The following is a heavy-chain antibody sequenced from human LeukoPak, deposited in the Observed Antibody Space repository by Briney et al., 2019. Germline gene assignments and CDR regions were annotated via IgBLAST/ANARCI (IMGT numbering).Heavy chain of an antibody. J-gene: IGHJ4*02. D-gene: IGHD2-21*02. V-gene: IGHV1-18*01. CDR1: GYTFTNYG. CDR3: ARDGPAPHIVVVTTIPGDY. CDR2: ISAFNGNT. Sequence: ASVKVSCKASGYTFTNYGINWVRQAPGQGLEWMGWISAFNGNTNYAQMLQGRVTMTTDTSTSTAYMELRSLRSDDTAVYYCARDGPAPHIVVVTTIPGDYWGQGTLVTVSS.